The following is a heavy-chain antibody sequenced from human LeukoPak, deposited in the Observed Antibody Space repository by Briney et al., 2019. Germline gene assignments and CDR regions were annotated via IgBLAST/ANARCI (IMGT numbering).Heavy chain of an antibody. V-gene: IGHV1-18*01. CDR3: AREQNEFYYGSGSYYYFDY. CDR2: ISAYNGNT. D-gene: IGHD3-10*01. Sequence: ASVKVSCKASGYSFTNFGINWVRQAPGQGLEWMGWISAYNGNTNFTQKLQGRVTMTTDTSTSTAYMKLRSLRFDDTAVYFCAREQNEFYYGSGSYYYFDYWGQGTLVTVSS. CDR1: GYSFTNFG. J-gene: IGHJ4*02.